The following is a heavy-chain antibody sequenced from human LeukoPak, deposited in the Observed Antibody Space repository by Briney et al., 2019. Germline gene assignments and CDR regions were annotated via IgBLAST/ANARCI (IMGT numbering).Heavy chain of an antibody. J-gene: IGHJ4*02. CDR1: GFTFSSYS. V-gene: IGHV3-21*01. CDR2: ISSSSYI. Sequence: GGSLRLSCAASGFTFSSYSMNWVRQAPGKGLEWVSSISSSSYIYYADSVKGRFTISRDNAKNSLYLQMNSLRAEDTAVYYCASSAGVTPFDYWGQGTLVTVSS. D-gene: IGHD4-11*01. CDR3: ASSAGVTPFDY.